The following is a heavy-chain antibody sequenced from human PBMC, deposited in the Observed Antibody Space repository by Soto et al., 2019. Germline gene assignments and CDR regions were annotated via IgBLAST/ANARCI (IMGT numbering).Heavy chain of an antibody. CDR3: ARGLYGVVIFNGMDV. Sequence: PGGSLRLSCAASGFTFSSYWMHWVRQAPGKGLVWVSRINSDGSSTSYADSVKGRFTISRDNAKNTLYLQMNSLRAEDTAVYYCARGLYGVVIFNGMDVWGQGTTVTVSS. CDR1: GFTFSSYW. J-gene: IGHJ6*02. CDR2: INSDGSST. D-gene: IGHD3-3*01. V-gene: IGHV3-74*01.